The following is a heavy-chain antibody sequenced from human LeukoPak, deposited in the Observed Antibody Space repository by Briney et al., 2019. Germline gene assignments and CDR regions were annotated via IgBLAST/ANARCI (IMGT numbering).Heavy chain of an antibody. D-gene: IGHD6-13*01. V-gene: IGHV3-7*04. Sequence: GGSLRLSCAASGFTFSSYWMSWVRQAPGKGLEWVANIKQDGSEKYYVDSVKGRFTISRDNAKNSLYLQMNSLRAEDTAVYYCARGTIAAAGYYYFDCWGQGTQVTVSS. J-gene: IGHJ4*02. CDR2: IKQDGSEK. CDR3: ARGTIAAAGYYYFDC. CDR1: GFTFSSYW.